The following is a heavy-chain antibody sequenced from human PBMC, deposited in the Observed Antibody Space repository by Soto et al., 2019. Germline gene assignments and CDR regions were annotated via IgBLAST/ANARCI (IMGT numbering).Heavy chain of an antibody. CDR1: GFTFSSYA. CDR2: ISSSGGST. Sequence: EVQPLESGGGLVQPGGSLRLSCAASGFTFSSYAMNWVRQAPGKGLEWVSAISSSGGSTYYADSVKGRFTISRDNSKNTLYLQMNTLTAEDTAVYYCAKASTWYPYFDYWGQGTLVTVSS. J-gene: IGHJ4*02. CDR3: AKASTWYPYFDY. V-gene: IGHV3-23*01. D-gene: IGHD6-13*01.